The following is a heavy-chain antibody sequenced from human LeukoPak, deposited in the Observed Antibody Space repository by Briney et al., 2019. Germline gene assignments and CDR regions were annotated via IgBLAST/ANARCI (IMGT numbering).Heavy chain of an antibody. Sequence: ASVKVSCKASGYTFTNYDINWVRQATGQGLEWMGWMNPNSGNTGYAQKFQGRVTMTRNTSISTAYMELSSLRSEDTAVYYCARGRKAAANWFDPWGQGTLVTVSS. V-gene: IGHV1-8*02. J-gene: IGHJ5*02. CDR3: ARGRKAAANWFDP. CDR2: MNPNSGNT. CDR1: GYTFTNYD. D-gene: IGHD6-13*01.